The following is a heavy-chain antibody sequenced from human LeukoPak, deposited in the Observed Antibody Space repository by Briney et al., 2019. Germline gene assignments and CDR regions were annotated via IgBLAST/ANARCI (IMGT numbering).Heavy chain of an antibody. CDR2: ISGGST. CDR3: ARAGLYSGSGLDY. D-gene: IGHD5-12*01. CDR1: GFTFSNYV. V-gene: IGHV3-38-3*01. Sequence: GGSLRLSCAASGFTFSNYVMTWVRQAPGKGLEWVSSISGGSTYYADSRKGRFTISRDNSKNTLHLQMNSLRAEDTAVYYCARAGLYSGSGLDYWGQGTLVTVSS. J-gene: IGHJ4*02.